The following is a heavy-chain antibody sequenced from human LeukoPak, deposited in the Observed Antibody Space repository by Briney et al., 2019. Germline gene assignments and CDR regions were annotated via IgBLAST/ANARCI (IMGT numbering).Heavy chain of an antibody. Sequence: SETLSLTCTVSGGSISSYYWSWIRQPPGKGLEWIGYIFYSGYTNYNPSLKSRVTISVDTSKNQFSLKLSSVTAADTALYYCARSGSYDSSGYSNDYWGQGALVTVSS. CDR2: IFYSGYT. D-gene: IGHD3-22*01. V-gene: IGHV4-59*01. CDR3: ARSGSYDSSGYSNDY. CDR1: GGSISSYY. J-gene: IGHJ4*02.